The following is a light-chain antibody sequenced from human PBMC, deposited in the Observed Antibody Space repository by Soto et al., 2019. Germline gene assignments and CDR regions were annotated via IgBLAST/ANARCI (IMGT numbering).Light chain of an antibody. J-gene: IGLJ1*01. CDR2: DVS. V-gene: IGLV2-11*01. CDR3: CSYAGSTHV. CDR1: SSDVGGYNY. Sequence: QSALTQPRSVSGSPGQSVTISCTGTSSDVGGYNYVSWYQQHPGKAPKLMIYDVSKRPSGFPDRFSGSNSGNTASLTIAGHQAEDDDDSHCCSYAGSTHVVGTGTKLTVL.